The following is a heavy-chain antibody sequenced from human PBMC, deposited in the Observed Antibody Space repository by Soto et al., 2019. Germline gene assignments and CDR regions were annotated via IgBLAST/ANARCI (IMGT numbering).Heavy chain of an antibody. CDR2: IYYSGST. J-gene: IGHJ3*02. CDR3: ARVHDYGDYVTTFDI. CDR1: DRSLSSYY. Sequence: EALSLQSPLSDRSLSSYYGSSIRQPRGKGLEWIGYIYYSGSTNYNPSLKSRVTISVDTSKNQFSLKLSSVTAADTAVYYCARVHDYGDYVTTFDICGQGTMVTVSS. D-gene: IGHD4-17*01. V-gene: IGHV4-59*01.